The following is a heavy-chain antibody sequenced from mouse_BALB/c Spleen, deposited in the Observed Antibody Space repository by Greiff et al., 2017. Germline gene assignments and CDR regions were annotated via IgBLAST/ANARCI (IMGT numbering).Heavy chain of an antibody. CDR3: GSGRYYAMDY. CDR1: GYSFTGYF. Sequence: EVKLVESGPELVKPGASVKISCKASGYSFTGYFMNWVKQSHGKSLEWIGRINPYNGDTFYNQKFKGKATLTVDKSSSTAHMELLSLTSEDSAVYYCGSGRYYAMDYWGQGTSVTVSS. J-gene: IGHJ4*01. V-gene: IGHV1-37*01. CDR2: INPYNGDT.